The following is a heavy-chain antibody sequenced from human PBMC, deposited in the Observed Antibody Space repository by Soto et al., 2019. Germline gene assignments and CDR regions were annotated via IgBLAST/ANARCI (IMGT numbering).Heavy chain of an antibody. J-gene: IGHJ4*02. D-gene: IGHD3-22*01. Sequence: SATLSLTCTVSGGSISSGGYYWSWIRQHPGKGLEWIGYIYYSGSTYYNPSLKSRVTISVDTSKNQFSLKLSSVTAADTAVYYCARGGMSSGYFDYWGQGTLVTVSS. V-gene: IGHV4-31*03. CDR2: IYYSGST. CDR1: GGSISSGGYY. CDR3: ARGGMSSGYFDY.